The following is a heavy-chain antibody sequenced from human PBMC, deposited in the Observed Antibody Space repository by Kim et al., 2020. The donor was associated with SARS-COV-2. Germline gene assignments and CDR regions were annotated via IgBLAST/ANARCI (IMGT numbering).Heavy chain of an antibody. J-gene: IGHJ4*01. CDR2: VWHDGNSK. Sequence: GGSLRLSCTTSGLTFTNYAMHWVRQAPGKGPEWVAVVWHDGNSKYYSNSVKGRFSISRDNSKNTLFLQMNSLRAEDTAVYYCVGDVSDGIGIVHPGEFHYWGQVTLVSVSA. CDR3: VGDVSDGIGIVHPGEFHY. CDR1: GLTFTNYA. D-gene: IGHD7-27*01. V-gene: IGHV3-33*01.